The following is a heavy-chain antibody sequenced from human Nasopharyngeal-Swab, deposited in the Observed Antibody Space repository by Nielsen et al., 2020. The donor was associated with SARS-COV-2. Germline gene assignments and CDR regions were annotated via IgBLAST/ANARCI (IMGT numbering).Heavy chain of an antibody. CDR3: ARVDYGGNFGQNGFGVDDY. V-gene: IGHV1-18*01. D-gene: IGHD4-23*01. J-gene: IGHJ4*02. CDR1: GYTFTSYG. Sequence: ASVKVSCKASGYTFTSYGISWVRQAPGQGLEGMGWISAYNGNTNYAQKLQGRVTMTTDTSTSTAYMELRSLRSDDTAVYYCARVDYGGNFGQNGFGVDDYWGQGTLITVSS. CDR2: ISAYNGNT.